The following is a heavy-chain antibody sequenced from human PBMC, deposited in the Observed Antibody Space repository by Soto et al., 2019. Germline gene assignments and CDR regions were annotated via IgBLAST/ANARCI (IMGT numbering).Heavy chain of an antibody. D-gene: IGHD2-15*01. J-gene: IGHJ6*02. Sequence: GGSLRLSCAASGFIFSSYWMNWVRQAPGKGLEWVAVIWYDGSNKYYADSVKGRFTISRDNSKNTLYLQMNSLRAEDTAVYYCASEYCSGGSCYYYGMDVWGQGTTVTVSS. V-gene: IGHV3-33*08. CDR1: GFIFSSYW. CDR3: ASEYCSGGSCYYYGMDV. CDR2: IWYDGSNK.